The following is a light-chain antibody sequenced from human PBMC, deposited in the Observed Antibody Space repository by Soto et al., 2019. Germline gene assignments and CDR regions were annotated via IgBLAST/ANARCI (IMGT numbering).Light chain of an antibody. Sequence: EIVMTQSPATLSVSPGEGATLSCRASQSVSHNLAWYQQKPGQAPRLLIYGASTRATGIPTRFSGSGSGTEFTLTISSLQSEEFAVYYCEQYNSWPPLYTFGQGTKLEIK. CDR1: QSVSHN. CDR2: GAS. V-gene: IGKV3-15*01. J-gene: IGKJ2*01. CDR3: EQYNSWPPLYT.